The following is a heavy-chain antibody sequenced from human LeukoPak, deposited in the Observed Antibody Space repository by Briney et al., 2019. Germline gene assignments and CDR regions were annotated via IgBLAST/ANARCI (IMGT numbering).Heavy chain of an antibody. CDR2: INSEGSST. CDR3: ARDGKGIAVAGPYWYFDL. V-gene: IGHV3-74*01. Sequence: GGSLRLSCAASGFTFSSYSMNWVRQAPGKGLVWVSRINSEGSSTSYADSVKGRFTISRDNAKNTLYLQMNSLRAEDTAVYYCARDGKGIAVAGPYWYFDLWGRGTLVTVSS. J-gene: IGHJ2*01. D-gene: IGHD6-19*01. CDR1: GFTFSSYS.